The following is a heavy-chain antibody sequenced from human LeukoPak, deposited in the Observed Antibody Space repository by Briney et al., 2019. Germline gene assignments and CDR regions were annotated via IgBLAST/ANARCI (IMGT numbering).Heavy chain of an antibody. Sequence: PGGSLRLSCAASGFTFSSYAMSWVRQAPGKGLEWVSVISGSGGSTYYADSVKGRFTISRDNSKNTLYLQMNSLRAEDMALYYCAKDACSTTCYWSDYWGRGTLVTVSS. CDR2: ISGSGGST. CDR3: AKDACSTTCYWSDY. CDR1: GFTFSSYA. J-gene: IGHJ4*02. V-gene: IGHV3-23*01. D-gene: IGHD2-2*01.